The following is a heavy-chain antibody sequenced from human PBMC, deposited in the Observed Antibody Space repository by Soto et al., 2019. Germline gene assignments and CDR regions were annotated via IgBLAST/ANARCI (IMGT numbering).Heavy chain of an antibody. J-gene: IGHJ4*02. V-gene: IGHV1-18*01. D-gene: IGHD3-22*01. CDR2: ISAYNGNT. CDR3: ARGRLASGYYDSSGYFKE. Sequence: QVQLVQSGAEVKKPGASVKVSCKASGYTFTSYGISWVRQAPGQGLEWMGGISAYNGNTNYAQKLQGRVTMTTDTTKSTAYMELRSLSSDDTAVYYCARGRLASGYYDSSGYFKEWGQGTLVTVSS. CDR1: GYTFTSYG.